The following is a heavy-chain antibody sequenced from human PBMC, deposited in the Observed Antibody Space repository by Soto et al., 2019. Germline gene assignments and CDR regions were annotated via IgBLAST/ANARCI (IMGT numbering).Heavy chain of an antibody. J-gene: IGHJ4*02. CDR1: SGSISTYS. CDR3: ARGTITVFGVVFIPNYFDS. CDR2: IYISGST. Sequence: SETLSLTCTVSSGSISTYSWSWIRQPAGKGLEWIGHIYISGSTNYNPSLKSRVTMSVDTSKKQFSLKLRSVTAADTALYYCARGTITVFGVVFIPNYFDSWGQGTLVTVSS. V-gene: IGHV4-4*07. D-gene: IGHD3-3*01.